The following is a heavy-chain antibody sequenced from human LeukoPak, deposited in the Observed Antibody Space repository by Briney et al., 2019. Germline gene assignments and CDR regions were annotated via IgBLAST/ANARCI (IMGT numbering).Heavy chain of an antibody. D-gene: IGHD3-9*01. CDR1: GGSISSSNYY. Sequence: SETLSLTCTVSGGSISSSNYYWGWIRQPPGKGLEWIGSVYYSGSTYYNPSLKSRVTISVDTSKNQFSLKLNSATAADTAVYYCARRSPHYDILTGPWGQGTLVTVSS. CDR2: VYYSGST. J-gene: IGHJ5*02. V-gene: IGHV4-39*01. CDR3: ARRSPHYDILTGP.